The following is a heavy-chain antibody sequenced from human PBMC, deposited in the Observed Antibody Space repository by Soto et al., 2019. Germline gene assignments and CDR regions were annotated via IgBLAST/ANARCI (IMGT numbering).Heavy chain of an antibody. CDR1: QFTFSNFV. J-gene: IGHJ4*02. CDR3: AKDKDFWSGYYSHFDY. Sequence: GGSLRLSCAASQFTFSNFVMSWVRQAPGKGLEWVSTIIPSGGSTYYADSVKGRFTLSRDNSKNTLYLQMNSLRAEDTAVYYCAKDKDFWSGYYSHFDYWGQGTLVTVSS. CDR2: IIPSGGST. V-gene: IGHV3-23*01. D-gene: IGHD3-3*01.